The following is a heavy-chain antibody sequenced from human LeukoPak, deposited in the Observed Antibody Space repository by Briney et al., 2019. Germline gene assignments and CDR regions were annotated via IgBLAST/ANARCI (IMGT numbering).Heavy chain of an antibody. CDR2: IYSGGST. Sequence: GGSLRLSCVASGFTFSSYYMSWVRQAPGKGLEWVSVIYSGGSTYYADSVKGRFTISRDKNTLYLQMNSLRAEDTAVYYCARVTTLTSSWAFDIWGQGTMVTVSS. J-gene: IGHJ3*02. V-gene: IGHV3-66*01. D-gene: IGHD6-13*01. CDR1: GFTFSSYY. CDR3: ARVTTLTSSWAFDI.